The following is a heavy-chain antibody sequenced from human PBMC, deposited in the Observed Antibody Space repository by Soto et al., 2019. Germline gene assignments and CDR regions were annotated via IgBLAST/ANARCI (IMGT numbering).Heavy chain of an antibody. V-gene: IGHV4-34*01. Sequence: QVQLQQWGAGLLKPSETLSLTCAVYGGSFSGYYWSWIRQPPGKGLEWIGEINHSGSTNYNPSLKSRVTISEDTSKNQFSLKLSSVTAADTAVYYCARTSGYSSGWYVGYWGQGTLVTVSS. CDR2: INHSGST. D-gene: IGHD6-19*01. CDR3: ARTSGYSSGWYVGY. J-gene: IGHJ4*02. CDR1: GGSFSGYY.